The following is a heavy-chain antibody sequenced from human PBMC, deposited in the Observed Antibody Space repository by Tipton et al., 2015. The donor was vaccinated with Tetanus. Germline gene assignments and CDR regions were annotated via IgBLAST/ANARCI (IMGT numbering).Heavy chain of an antibody. Sequence: TLSLTCTVSGDPMNDFYWSWIRQPPGKGLEWIGHIFYSGNTDYNPSLKSRATISVDTSRKQFSLRLSSVTAADTAVYYCARMQRYGMDVWGHGTTVTVSS. CDR2: IFYSGNT. D-gene: IGHD6-25*01. V-gene: IGHV4-59*01. CDR3: ARMQRYGMDV. CDR1: GDPMNDFY. J-gene: IGHJ6*02.